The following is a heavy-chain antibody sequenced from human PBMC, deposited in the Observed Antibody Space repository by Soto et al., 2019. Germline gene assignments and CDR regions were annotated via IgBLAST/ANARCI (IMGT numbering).Heavy chain of an antibody. CDR2: IIPIFGTA. CDR1: GGTFSSYA. CDR3: ANSGIAAAGTGYYYYYGMDV. D-gene: IGHD6-13*01. V-gene: IGHV1-69*06. Sequence: PVKVSCKASGGTFSSYAISWVRQAPGQGLEWMGGIIPIFGTANYAQKFQGRVTITADKSTSTAYMELSSLRSEDTAVYYCANSGIAAAGTGYYYYYGMDVWGQGTTVTVSS. J-gene: IGHJ6*02.